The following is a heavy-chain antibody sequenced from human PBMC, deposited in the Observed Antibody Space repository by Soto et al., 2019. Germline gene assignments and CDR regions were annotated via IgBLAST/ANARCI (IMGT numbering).Heavy chain of an antibody. V-gene: IGHV4-59*01. CDR3: ARTQKYSSPFDP. CDR2: IYYSGST. J-gene: IGHJ5*02. Sequence: SETLSLTCTVSGGSISSYYWSWIRQPPGKGLEWIGYIYYSGSTNYNPSLKSRVTISVDTSKNQFSLKLSSVTAADTAVYYCARTQKYSSPFDPWGQGTLVTVSS. D-gene: IGHD6-6*01. CDR1: GGSISSYY.